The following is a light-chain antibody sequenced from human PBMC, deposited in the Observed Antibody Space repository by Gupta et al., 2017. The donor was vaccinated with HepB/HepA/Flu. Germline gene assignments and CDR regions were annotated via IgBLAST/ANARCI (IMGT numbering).Light chain of an antibody. CDR2: WAS. Sequence: DIVMTQSPDSLAVSLGERATINCKSSKSVLYSSNNKNYLAWYQQRPGQPPKLLIYWASTRESGVPDRFSGSGSGTDFTLTISSLQAEDVAVHYCQQYYSTPWTFGQGTKVEIK. CDR1: KSVLYSSNNKNY. V-gene: IGKV4-1*01. CDR3: QQYYSTPWT. J-gene: IGKJ1*01.